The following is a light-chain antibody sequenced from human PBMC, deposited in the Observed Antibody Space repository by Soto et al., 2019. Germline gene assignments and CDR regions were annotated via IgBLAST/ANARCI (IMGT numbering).Light chain of an antibody. J-gene: IGLJ3*02. V-gene: IGLV4-69*01. CDR1: SGHNNYA. Sequence: QPVLTQSPSASASLGASVKLTCTLSSGHNNYAIAWHQQQPEKGPRYLMKLNSDGSHSKGHGIPDRFSGSSSGAERYLTISNLQSEDEADYYCQTWGTGIQVFGGGTKLTVL. CDR2: LNSDGSH. CDR3: QTWGTGIQV.